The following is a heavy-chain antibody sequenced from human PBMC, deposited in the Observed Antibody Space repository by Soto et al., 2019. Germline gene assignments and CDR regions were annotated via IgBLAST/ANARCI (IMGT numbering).Heavy chain of an antibody. V-gene: IGHV1-69*06. Sequence: QEELVQSGAEVKKPVSSVNVSCKASQGTFSSYSITWVRQAPGQRLEWMGEIIPLLGTANYAQKFQGRVTITGDKSTRTIYMGLSSLRSDDTAVYYCARDPVDLFGYMDVWGQGTTVTVSS. J-gene: IGHJ6*02. CDR1: QGTFSSYS. CDR2: IIPLLGTA. D-gene: IGHD6-25*01. CDR3: ARDPVDLFGYMDV.